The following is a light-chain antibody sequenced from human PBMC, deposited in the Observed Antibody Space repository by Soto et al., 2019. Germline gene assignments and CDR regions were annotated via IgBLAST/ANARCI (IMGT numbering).Light chain of an antibody. J-gene: IGKJ5*01. V-gene: IGKV1-5*01. Sequence: DIQITQSPSILSASLGDRVTITCRASQSIIYLFAWYHQKPGKAPKLLIYDASILPSGVPSRFSGSRSGTDFTLTISRLEPEDLATYYCHQLNSYPITFGQGTRLEI. CDR3: HQLNSYPIT. CDR1: QSIIYL. CDR2: DAS.